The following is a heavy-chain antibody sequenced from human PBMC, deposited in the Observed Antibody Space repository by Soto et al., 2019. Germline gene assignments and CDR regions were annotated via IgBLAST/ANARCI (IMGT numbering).Heavy chain of an antibody. CDR1: GGSFSGYY. CDR2: INHSGST. V-gene: IGHV4-34*01. Sequence: SETLSLTCAVYGGSFSGYYWCWIRQPPGKGLEWIGEINHSGSTNYNPSLKSRVTISVDKSKNQFSLKLSSVTAADMAVYYCARAVAPYLGTWFDPWGQGTLVTVSS. D-gene: IGHD3-16*01. CDR3: ARAVAPYLGTWFDP. J-gene: IGHJ5*02.